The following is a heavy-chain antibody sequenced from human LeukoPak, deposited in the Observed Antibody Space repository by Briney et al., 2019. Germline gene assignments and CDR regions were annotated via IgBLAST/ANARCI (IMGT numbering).Heavy chain of an antibody. Sequence: GGSLRLSCAASGFTVSSNYMSWVRQAPGKGLEWVSVIYSGGSTYYADSVKGRFTISRDNSKNTLYLQMNSLRAEDTAVYYCARVLVYDSCGYYYADWFDPWGQGTLVTVSS. CDR1: GFTVSSNY. J-gene: IGHJ5*02. CDR2: IYSGGST. CDR3: ARVLVYDSCGYYYADWFDP. V-gene: IGHV3-53*01. D-gene: IGHD3-22*01.